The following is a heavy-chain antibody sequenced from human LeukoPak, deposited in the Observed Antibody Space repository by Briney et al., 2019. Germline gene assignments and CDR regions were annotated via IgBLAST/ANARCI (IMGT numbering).Heavy chain of an antibody. V-gene: IGHV1-46*01. CDR2: INPSGGST. CDR3: ARERRGYSCEYYFDY. D-gene: IGHD5-18*01. CDR1: GYTFTSYY. J-gene: IGHJ4*02. Sequence: ASVKVSCKASGYTFTSYYMHWVRQAPGQGLEWMGIINPSGGSTSYAQKFQGRVTMTRDTSTSTVYMELSSLRSEDTAVYYCARERRGYSCEYYFDYWGQGTLVTVSS.